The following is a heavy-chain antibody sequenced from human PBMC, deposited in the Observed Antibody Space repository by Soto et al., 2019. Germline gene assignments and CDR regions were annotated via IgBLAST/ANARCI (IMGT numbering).Heavy chain of an antibody. D-gene: IGHD3-3*01. CDR2: ISSRGSSI. CDR3: AREAASGSDY. V-gene: IGHV3-11*04. CDR1: GFTFSDYD. Sequence: PGGSLSLSCAASGFTFSDYDMSWIRQAPGKGLEWVSYISSRGSSIYYADSVKGRFTISRDNAKNSLFLQMNTLRDEDAAVYYCAREAASGSDYWGQGTLVTVSS. J-gene: IGHJ4*02.